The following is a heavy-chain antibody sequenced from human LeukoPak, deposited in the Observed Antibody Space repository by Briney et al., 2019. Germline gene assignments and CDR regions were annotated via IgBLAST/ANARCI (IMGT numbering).Heavy chain of an antibody. CDR3: TRVQYYDILTGLLDY. Sequence: GGSLRLSSTASGFTFGDYAMSWARQAPGKGLEWVGFIRSKAYGGTTEYAASVRGRFTISRDDSKSIAYLQMNSLKTEDTAVYYCTRVQYYDILTGLLDYWGQGTLVTVSS. V-gene: IGHV3-49*04. CDR2: IRSKAYGGTT. D-gene: IGHD3-9*01. CDR1: GFTFGDYA. J-gene: IGHJ4*02.